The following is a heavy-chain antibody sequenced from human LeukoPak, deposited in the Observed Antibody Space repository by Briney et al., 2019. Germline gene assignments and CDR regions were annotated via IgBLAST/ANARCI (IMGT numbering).Heavy chain of an antibody. CDR3: AREDGALFDP. CDR2: INPNSGDT. J-gene: IGHJ5*02. Sequence: GSVKVSCKASGYTFTGYYIHWVRQAPGQGLEWMGWINPNSGDTNYAQKFQSRVTMTRDTSISTAYMELSRLRSDDTAVYYCAREDGALFDPWGQGTLVTVSS. D-gene: IGHD3-10*01. CDR1: GYTFTGYY. V-gene: IGHV1-2*02.